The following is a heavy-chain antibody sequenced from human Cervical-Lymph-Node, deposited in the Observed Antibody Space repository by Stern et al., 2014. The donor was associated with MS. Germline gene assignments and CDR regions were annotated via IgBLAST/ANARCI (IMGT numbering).Heavy chain of an antibody. J-gene: IGHJ4*02. CDR2: MNPNSGNT. D-gene: IGHD3-3*01. V-gene: IGHV1-8*01. CDR3: ARGRGGDYDFWSGYYPPNFDY. Sequence: VQLVQSGAEVKKPGASVKVSCKASGYTFTSYDINWVRQATGQGLEWMGWMNPNSGNTGYAQKFQGRVTMTSNTAISTAYMELSSLRSEDTAVYYCARGRGGDYDFWSGYYPPNFDYWGQGTLVTVSS. CDR1: GYTFTSYD.